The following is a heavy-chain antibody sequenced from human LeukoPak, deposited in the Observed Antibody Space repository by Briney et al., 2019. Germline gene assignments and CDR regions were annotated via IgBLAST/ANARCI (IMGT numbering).Heavy chain of an antibody. J-gene: IGHJ5*02. D-gene: IGHD3-3*01. CDR2: IYYSGST. Sequence: SETLSLTCTVSGGSISSSSYYWGWIRPPPGKGLEWIGSIYYSGSTYYNPSLKSRVTISVDTSKNQFSLKLSSVTAADTAVYYCARHCLAGDFWSGFWTGNWFDPWGQGTLVTVSS. CDR3: ARHCLAGDFWSGFWTGNWFDP. CDR1: GGSISSSSYY. V-gene: IGHV4-39*01.